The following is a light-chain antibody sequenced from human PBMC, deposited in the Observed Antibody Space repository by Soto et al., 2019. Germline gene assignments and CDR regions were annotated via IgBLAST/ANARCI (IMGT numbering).Light chain of an antibody. J-gene: IGLJ3*02. CDR1: SDHSSYI. V-gene: IGLV4-60*03. CDR3: ETWTSNTRV. CDR2: LERSGTY. Sequence: QSVLTQSSSASASLGSSVKLTCTLGSDHSSYIIAWHQQQPGQAPRFLMKLERSGTYNKGSGVPDRFSGSSSGADRYLTISNLQSEDEADYYCETWTSNTRVFGGGNKLTVL.